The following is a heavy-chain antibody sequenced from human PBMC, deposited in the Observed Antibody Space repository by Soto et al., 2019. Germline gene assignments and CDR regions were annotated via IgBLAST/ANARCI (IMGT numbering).Heavy chain of an antibody. CDR2: ITTFNGKT. CDR3: VRDRFAYFDPPASDY. D-gene: IGHD3-9*01. V-gene: IGHV1-18*01. J-gene: IGHJ4*02. Sequence: QVQLVQSGAEVKRPGASVKVSCKAPNYTFINFGISWVRQAPGQGLERMGWITTFNGKTNYAQKFQGRITITADTSTSTAYMELRSLISDDTAVYYCVRDRFAYFDPPASDYWGQGTLVTVSS. CDR1: NYTFINFG.